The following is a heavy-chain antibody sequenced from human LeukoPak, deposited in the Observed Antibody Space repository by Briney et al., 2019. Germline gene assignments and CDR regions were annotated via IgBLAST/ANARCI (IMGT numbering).Heavy chain of an antibody. CDR1: GFTFSNYG. CDR2: IRYDENSK. J-gene: IGHJ4*02. Sequence: PGGSLRLSCAASGFTFSNYGMNLVRQAPGKGLEWATFIRYDENSKYYADALKGRFTVSRDNSKNTVYLQMNSMRIEDTAVYNRAISKNLYSNTWYSDFDYWGQGTLVTVSS. D-gene: IGHD6-13*01. V-gene: IGHV3-30*02. CDR3: AISKNLYSNTWYSDFDY.